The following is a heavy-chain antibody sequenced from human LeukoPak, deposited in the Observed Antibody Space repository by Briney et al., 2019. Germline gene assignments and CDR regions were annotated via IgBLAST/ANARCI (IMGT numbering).Heavy chain of an antibody. Sequence: ASVKVSCKASGGTFSSSAISWVRQAPGQGLEWMGGIIPIFGTVNYAQEFQGRVTITTDESTSTAYMELSSLRSEDTAVYYCARESGTSRVCCSFDYWGQGTLVTVSS. CDR3: ARESGTSRVCCSFDY. V-gene: IGHV1-69*05. CDR2: IIPIFGTV. CDR1: GGTFSSSA. D-gene: IGHD2-8*01. J-gene: IGHJ4*02.